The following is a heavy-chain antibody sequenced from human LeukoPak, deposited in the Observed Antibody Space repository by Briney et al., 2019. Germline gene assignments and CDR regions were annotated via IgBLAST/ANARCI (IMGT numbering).Heavy chain of an antibody. CDR2: MSPRSGNT. J-gene: IGHJ4*02. D-gene: IGHD7-27*01. V-gene: IGHV1-8*01. CDR1: GYSFTSYD. CDR3: ARTPPNWGADY. Sequence: ASVKVSCTASGYSFTSYDINWVRQATGQGPEWMGWMSPRSGNTGYAQKFQGRVAMTSDTSISTAYMELSRLTSDDTAVYYCARTPPNWGADYWGQGTLVTVSS.